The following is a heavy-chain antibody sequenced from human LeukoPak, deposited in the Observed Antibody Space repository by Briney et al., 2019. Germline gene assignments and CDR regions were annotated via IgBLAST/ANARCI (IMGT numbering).Heavy chain of an antibody. D-gene: IGHD3-10*01. V-gene: IGHV3-30*18. CDR3: AKDEFSY. CDR2: ISYDGSNK. J-gene: IGHJ4*02. Sequence: GGSLRLSCAASGFTFSSYGMHWVRQAPGKGLEWVAVISYDGSNKCYADSVKGRFTISRDNSKNTLYLQMNSLRAEDTAVYYCAKDEFSYWGQGTLVTVSS. CDR1: GFTFSSYG.